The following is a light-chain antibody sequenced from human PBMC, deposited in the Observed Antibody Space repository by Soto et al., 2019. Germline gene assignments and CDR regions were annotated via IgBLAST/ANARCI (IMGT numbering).Light chain of an antibody. CDR3: CSYAGSHFL. CDR1: SSDVGGYNY. V-gene: IGLV2-11*01. Sequence: QSALTQPRSVSGSPGQSVTISCTGTSSDVGGYNYVSWYQQHPGKAPKLMIYDVSQRPSGVPDRFSGYKSGNPASLTISGLQAEDEADYYCCSYAGSHFLFGGGTKLTVL. J-gene: IGLJ2*01. CDR2: DVS.